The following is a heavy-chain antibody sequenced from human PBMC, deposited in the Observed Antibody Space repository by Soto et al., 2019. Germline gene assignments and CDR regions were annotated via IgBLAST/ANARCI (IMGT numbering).Heavy chain of an antibody. CDR1: GYTFTGQY. V-gene: IGHV1-2*04. J-gene: IGHJ4*02. CDR3: ARGYCSSTSCHFDY. D-gene: IGHD2-2*01. Sequence: QVQLVQSGAEVKKPGASMKVSCKASGYTFTGQYIHWVRQAPGQGLEWMGWINPNSGGTNYAQKFQGWVTMTRDTSISTAYMELSRLRSDDTAVYYCARGYCSSTSCHFDYWGQGTRVTVSS. CDR2: INPNSGGT.